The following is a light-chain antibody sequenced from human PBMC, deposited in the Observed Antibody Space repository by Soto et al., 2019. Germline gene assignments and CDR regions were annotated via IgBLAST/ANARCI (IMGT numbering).Light chain of an antibody. CDR2: EVT. V-gene: IGLV2-14*01. CDR3: SAYTNINTRACV. CDR1: SGDIGSYNR. J-gene: IGLJ1*01. Sequence: QSALTQPASVSGSPGQSITISCTGTSGDIGSYNRVSWYQQHPGKAPQLIIYEVTDRPSGVSNRFSGSKSGNTASLTISGRQAEDEAEYYCSAYTNINTRACVFGTGTKLTVL.